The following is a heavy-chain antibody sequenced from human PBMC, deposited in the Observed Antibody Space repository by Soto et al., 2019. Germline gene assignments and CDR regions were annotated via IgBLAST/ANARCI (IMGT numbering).Heavy chain of an antibody. J-gene: IGHJ3*02. D-gene: IGHD2-15*01. Sequence: PGGSLRLSCAASGFTVSSSQMTWVRQAPGKALEWVSVIFIGGGTYYADSVKGRFAMSRDTSENTLYLQMNSLGAEDTAAYYCAPHVSCSGGSCQYDAFAIRGQGTMVTVSS. CDR2: IFIGGGT. CDR3: APHVSCSGGSCQYDAFAI. CDR1: GFTVSSSQ. V-gene: IGHV3-53*01.